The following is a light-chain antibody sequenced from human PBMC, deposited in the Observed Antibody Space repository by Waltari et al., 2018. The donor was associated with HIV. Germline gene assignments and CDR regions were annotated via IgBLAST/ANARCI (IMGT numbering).Light chain of an antibody. V-gene: IGKV3-15*01. CDR1: QSVSSN. J-gene: IGKJ1*01. Sequence: EIVMTQSPATLSVSPGERATLSCRASQSVSSNLAGYQQKPGQAPRLLMYSASTRATDIPARFSGSGSGTEFTLTISSLQSEDFAVYYCQQYNDWPLGTFGQGTKVEIK. CDR3: QQYNDWPLGT. CDR2: SAS.